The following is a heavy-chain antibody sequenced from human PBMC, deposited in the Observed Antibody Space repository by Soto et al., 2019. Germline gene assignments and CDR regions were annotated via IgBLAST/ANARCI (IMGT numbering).Heavy chain of an antibody. CDR1: GFTLSTFA. D-gene: IGHD2-21*01. Sequence: GGSLRLSCAVSGFTLSTFAMTWVRQAPGKGLECVSGIVGSGSQIHYADSVQGRFTISNDNSKNILYLQMDSLRVDDTAVYFCAKDAVYKDGLWLMDQWGQGTQVTVSS. J-gene: IGHJ4*02. V-gene: IGHV3-23*01. CDR2: IVGSGSQI. CDR3: AKDAVYKDGLWLMDQ.